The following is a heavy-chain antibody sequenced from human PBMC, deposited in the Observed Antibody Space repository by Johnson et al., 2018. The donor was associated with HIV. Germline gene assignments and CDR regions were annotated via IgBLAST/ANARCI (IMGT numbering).Heavy chain of an antibody. CDR2: LTWNSDTI. CDR3: ARDLVRFSELIAAAGDDAFDI. V-gene: IGHV3-9*01. J-gene: IGHJ3*02. CDR1: GFTFDNYA. D-gene: IGHD6-13*01. Sequence: VQLVESGGGLVQPGRSLRLSCAASGFTFDNYAMHWVRQAPGKGLEWVSGLTWNSDTIAYVDSVKGRFTISRDNAKNSLYLQMNSLRAEDTAVYYCARDLVRFSELIAAAGDDAFDIWGQGTMVTVSS.